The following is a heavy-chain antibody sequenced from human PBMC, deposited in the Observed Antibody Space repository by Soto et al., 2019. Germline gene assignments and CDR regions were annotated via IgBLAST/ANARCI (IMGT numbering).Heavy chain of an antibody. Sequence: SDTLPLTCTLSRRSICSGAYYWSWIRQHAGGGLESTGYIYYSGSAYYNPSLKSRVTISVDTSKTQFSLKLSSVTAADRAVYYCARSTNPWGQGTLVGV. D-gene: IGHD2-8*01. J-gene: IGHJ5*02. CDR1: RRSICSGAYY. V-gene: IGHV4-31*03. CDR3: ARSTNP. CDR2: IYYSGSA.